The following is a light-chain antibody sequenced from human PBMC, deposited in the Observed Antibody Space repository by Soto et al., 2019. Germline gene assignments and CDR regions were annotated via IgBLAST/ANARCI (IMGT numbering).Light chain of an antibody. CDR1: QSVSSY. CDR2: DAS. CDR3: QQRNNRHPT. V-gene: IGKV3-11*01. Sequence: EMGFIHSRATRPLSAGARATLSCRASQSVSSYLAWYQQKPRQAPRLLIYDASNRATGIPARFSGSGSGTDFPLTISSLEPEDFAVYYCQQRNNRHPTFGQGTRLEI. J-gene: IGKJ5*01.